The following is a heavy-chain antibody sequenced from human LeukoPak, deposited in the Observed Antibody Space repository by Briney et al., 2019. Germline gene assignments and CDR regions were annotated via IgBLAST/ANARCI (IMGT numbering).Heavy chain of an antibody. V-gene: IGHV1-18*01. CDR2: ISPYNGNT. D-gene: IGHD6-19*01. J-gene: IGHJ5*02. Sequence: ASVTVPCKASGYTFTNYGITWVRQAPGQGLEWMGWISPYNGNTKYAQKVQGRVTMTTDTSTSTAYMELRSLRSDDTAVYYCARGGSSGPEGWFDPWAQGTLVTVST. CDR1: GYTFTNYG. CDR3: ARGGSSGPEGWFDP.